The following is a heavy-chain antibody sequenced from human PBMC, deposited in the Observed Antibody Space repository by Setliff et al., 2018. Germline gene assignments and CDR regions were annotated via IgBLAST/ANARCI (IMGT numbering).Heavy chain of an antibody. V-gene: IGHV1-18*01. J-gene: IGHJ6*02. Sequence: GASVKVSCKASGYTFTYFGVSWLRLAPGQGLEWMGWISGHNGKTIMEPKFQGRVALTTDTGSDTAHMELRNLRSDDAAIYYCAKEPAISLTEAIRRSYYDYALDVWGQGTTVTVSS. CDR3: AKEPAISLTEAIRRSYYDYALDV. CDR2: ISGHNGKT. D-gene: IGHD3-9*01. CDR1: GYTFTYFG.